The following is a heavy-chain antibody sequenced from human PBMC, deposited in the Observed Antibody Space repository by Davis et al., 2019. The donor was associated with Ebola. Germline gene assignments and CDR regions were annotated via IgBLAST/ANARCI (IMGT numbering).Heavy chain of an antibody. CDR2: ISSNGGST. D-gene: IGHD3-22*01. CDR3: ARAGLIMIVGYGMDV. V-gene: IGHV3-64*01. CDR1: GFTFSSYA. J-gene: IGHJ6*02. Sequence: GGSLRLSCAASGFTFSSYAMHWVRQAPGKGLEYVSAISSNGGSTYYANSVKGRFTIPRDNSKNTLYLQMGSLRAEDMAVYYCARAGLIMIVGYGMDVWGQGTTVTVSS.